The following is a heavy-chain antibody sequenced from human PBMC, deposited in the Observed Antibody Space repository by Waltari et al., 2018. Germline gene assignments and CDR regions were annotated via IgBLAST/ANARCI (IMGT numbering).Heavy chain of an antibody. CDR3: ARKYPNYYYYYMDV. CDR1: GFTFSSYW. V-gene: IGHV3-74*01. J-gene: IGHJ6*03. D-gene: IGHD2-2*02. CDR2: INSNGSST. Sequence: EVQLVESGGGLVQPGGSLRLSCAASGFTFSSYWIHWVRQPPGKGQVWVSRINSNGSSTSYADSVKGRFTISRDNAKNTLYLQMNSLRAEDTAVYYCARKYPNYYYYYMDVWGKGTTVTVSS.